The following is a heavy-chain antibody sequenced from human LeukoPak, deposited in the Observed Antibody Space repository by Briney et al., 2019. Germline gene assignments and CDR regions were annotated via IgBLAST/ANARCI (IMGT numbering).Heavy chain of an antibody. J-gene: IGHJ3*02. D-gene: IGHD3-22*01. CDR2: INSGGSSI. CDR3: AREELSMTMLIVASFDT. Sequence: GSLRLSCAASGFTFSDYSMSWIRQASGKGLGGLSNINSGGSSIYYADSVKGRFTIFRDNAENSLYLEMNSLRPEDTAMYFCAREELSMTMLIVASFDTWGQGTMVTVSS. CDR1: GFTFSDYS. V-gene: IGHV3-11*04.